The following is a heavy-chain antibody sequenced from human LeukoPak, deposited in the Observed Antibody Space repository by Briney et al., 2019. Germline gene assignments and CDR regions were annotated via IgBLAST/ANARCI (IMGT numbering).Heavy chain of an antibody. CDR3: ARHNGVARSYYYYYGMDV. CDR1: GYSFTSYW. J-gene: IGHJ6*02. CDR2: IYPGDSDT. V-gene: IGHV5-51*01. Sequence: GESLKISCKGSGYSFTSYWTGWVRQMPGKGLEWMGIIYPGDSDTRYSPSFQGQVTISADKSISTAYLQWSSLKASDTAMYYCARHNGVARSYYYYYGMDVWGQGTTVTVSS. D-gene: IGHD5-12*01.